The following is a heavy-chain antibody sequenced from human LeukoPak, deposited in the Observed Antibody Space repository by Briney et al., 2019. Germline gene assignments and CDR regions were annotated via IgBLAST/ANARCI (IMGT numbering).Heavy chain of an antibody. J-gene: IGHJ4*02. D-gene: IGHD3-22*01. V-gene: IGHV3-21*01. CDR1: GFTFSSYS. Sequence: PGGSLRLSCAASGFTFSSYSMNWVRQAPGKGLEWVSSISSSSSYIYYADSVKGRFTISRDNAKSSLYLQMNSLRAEDTAVYYCARDVSTMIGLVTPEFYFDYWGQGTLVTVSS. CDR2: ISSSSSYI. CDR3: ARDVSTMIGLVTPEFYFDY.